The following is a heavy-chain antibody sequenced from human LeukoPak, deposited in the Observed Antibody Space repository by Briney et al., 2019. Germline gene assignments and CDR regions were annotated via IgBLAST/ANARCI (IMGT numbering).Heavy chain of an antibody. CDR3: ARVVVVAAEHWFDP. CDR1: GGSISSGGYS. CDR2: IYHSGST. Sequence: SQTLSLTCAVSGGSISSGGYSWSWIRQPPGTGLEWIGYIYHSGSTYYNPPLKSRVTISVDRSKNQFSLKLSSVTAADTAVYYCARVVVVAAEHWFDPWGQGTLVTVSS. D-gene: IGHD2-15*01. V-gene: IGHV4-30-2*01. J-gene: IGHJ5*02.